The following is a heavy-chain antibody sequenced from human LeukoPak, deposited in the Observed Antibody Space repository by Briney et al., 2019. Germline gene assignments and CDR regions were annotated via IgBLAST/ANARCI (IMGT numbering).Heavy chain of an antibody. D-gene: IGHD2-15*01. CDR1: GYTFTSYY. J-gene: IGHJ4*02. CDR2: INPSGGST. Sequence: GASVKVSCKASGYTFTSYYMHWVRQAPGQGLEWVGIINPSGGSTSYAQKFQGRVTMTRDTSTSTVYMELSSLRSEDTAVYYCARSGAHCSGGSCYTFDYWGQGTLVTVSS. V-gene: IGHV1-46*01. CDR3: ARSGAHCSGGSCYTFDY.